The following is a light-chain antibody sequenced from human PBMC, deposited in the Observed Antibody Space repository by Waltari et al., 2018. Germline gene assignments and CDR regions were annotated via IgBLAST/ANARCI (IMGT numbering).Light chain of an antibody. CDR3: QKYNSAPWT. CDR1: QGISNY. V-gene: IGKV1-27*01. J-gene: IGKJ1*01. CDR2: DAS. Sequence: DIQMTQSPSSLSASVGDRVTITCRASQGISNYLAWYQQKPGKVPKLLIYDASTLQSGVPSRFSGSGSGTDFTITISSLQPEDVATYYWQKYNSAPWTFGQGTKVEIK.